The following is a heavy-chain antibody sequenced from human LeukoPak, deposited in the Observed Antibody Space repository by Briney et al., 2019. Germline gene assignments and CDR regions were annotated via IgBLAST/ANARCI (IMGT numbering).Heavy chain of an antibody. V-gene: IGHV4-31*02. CDR3: ARAPRHTNSWYYFDY. J-gene: IGHJ4*02. Sequence: PSDTLSLTCTVSGGSISSGDYYWSWIRQHPGKGLEWIGYIYYSGDTYYNPSLKSRVTISMDTSGNQFSLKLSSVTAADTAVYYCARAPRHTNSWYYFDYWGQGTLVSVSS. CDR1: GGSISSGDYY. CDR2: IYYSGDT. D-gene: IGHD2-2*01.